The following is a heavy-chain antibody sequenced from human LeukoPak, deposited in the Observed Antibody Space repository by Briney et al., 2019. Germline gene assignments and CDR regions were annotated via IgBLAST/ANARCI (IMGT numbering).Heavy chain of an antibody. V-gene: IGHV3-23*01. CDR1: AFTFGSYA. CDR2: ISGSGGST. CDR3: ALTNSGSYPD. Sequence: GSLRLSCAASAFTFGSYAMSWVRRAPGKGLEWVSTISGSGGSTYYADSVRGRFTISRDNSKNILYLQMNSLRAEDTAVYYCALTNSGSYPDWGQGTLVTVSS. J-gene: IGHJ4*02. D-gene: IGHD3-10*01.